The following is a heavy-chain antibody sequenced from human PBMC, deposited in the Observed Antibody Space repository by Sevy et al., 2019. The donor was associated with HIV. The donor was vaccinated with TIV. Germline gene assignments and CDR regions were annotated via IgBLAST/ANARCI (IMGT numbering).Heavy chain of an antibody. Sequence: ASVKVSCKASGGTFSSYAISWVRQAPGQGLEWMGGIIPIFGTANYAQKFQGRVTITADESTGTAYMELSSLRSEDTAVYYCARDCTGGVCPYYYGMDVWGQGTTVTVSS. CDR3: ARDCTGGVCPYYYGMDV. CDR2: IIPIFGTA. D-gene: IGHD2-8*02. CDR1: GGTFSSYA. V-gene: IGHV1-69*13. J-gene: IGHJ6*02.